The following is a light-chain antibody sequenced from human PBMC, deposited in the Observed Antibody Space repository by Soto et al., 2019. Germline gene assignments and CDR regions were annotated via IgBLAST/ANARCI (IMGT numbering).Light chain of an antibody. J-gene: IGKJ3*01. CDR2: DAS. V-gene: IGKV1-33*01. Sequence: DIQMTQSPSTLSASVGDRVTITCRASQTIDSWLAWYQQRPGQAPSLLIYDASKSQFGVPSRFSGSGSGTDFTFTISSLQPEDNATYYCQQYENRPYTFGPGTKVDIK. CDR3: QQYENRPYT. CDR1: QTIDSW.